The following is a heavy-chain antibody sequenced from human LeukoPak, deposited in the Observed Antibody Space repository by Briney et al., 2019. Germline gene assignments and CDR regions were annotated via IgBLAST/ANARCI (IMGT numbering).Heavy chain of an antibody. Sequence: PSQTLSLTCTVSGGSISSGDYYWSWIRQPPGKGLEWIGYIYYSGSTYYNPSLKSRVTISVDTSKNQFSLKLSSVTAADTAVYYCARERYCSSTSCPGGRYWYFDLWGRGTLVTVSS. J-gene: IGHJ2*01. CDR3: ARERYCSSTSCPGGRYWYFDL. D-gene: IGHD2-2*01. CDR2: IYYSGST. CDR1: GGSISSGDYY. V-gene: IGHV4-30-4*01.